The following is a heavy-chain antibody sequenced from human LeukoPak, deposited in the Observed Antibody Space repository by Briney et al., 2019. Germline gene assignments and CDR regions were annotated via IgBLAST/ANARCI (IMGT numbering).Heavy chain of an antibody. J-gene: IGHJ4*02. V-gene: IGHV3-48*02. CDR1: GFTFSSYS. CDR2: ISSSSSIT. D-gene: IGHD3-22*01. Sequence: GGSLRLSCAASGFTFSSYSMNWVRQAPGKGREWVSYISSSSSITYYADSVKGRFTISRDNAKNSLYLQMNSLRDEDTAVYYCAKYYYDSSGYYYVFGYWGQGTLVTVSS. CDR3: AKYYYDSSGYYYVFGY.